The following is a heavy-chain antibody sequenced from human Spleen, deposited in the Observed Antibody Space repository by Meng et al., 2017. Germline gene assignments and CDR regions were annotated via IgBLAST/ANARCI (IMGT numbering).Heavy chain of an antibody. CDR1: GFTFSSYE. CDR2: IYSGGST. D-gene: IGHD2-2*01. J-gene: IGHJ6*02. CDR3: ANIVVVPAALAGSYYGMDV. V-gene: IGHV3-66*02. Sequence: GESLKISCAASGFTFSSYEMNWVRQAPGKGLEWVSVIYSGGSTYYADSVKGRFTISRDNSKNTLYLQMNSLRAEDTAVYYCANIVVVPAALAGSYYGMDVWGQGTTVTVSS.